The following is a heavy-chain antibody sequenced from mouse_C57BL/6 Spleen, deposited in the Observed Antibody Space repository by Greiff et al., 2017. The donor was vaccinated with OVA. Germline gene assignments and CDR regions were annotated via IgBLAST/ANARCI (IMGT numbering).Heavy chain of an antibody. CDR2: IDPSDSYT. Sequence: QVQLQQPGAELVKPGASVKLSCKASGYTFTSYWMQWVKQRPGQGLEWIGEIDPSDSYTNYNQKFKGKATLTVDTSSSPAYMQLSSLTAEDSAVYYCARVAGADYWGQGTSVTVSS. J-gene: IGHJ4*01. V-gene: IGHV1-50*01. CDR3: ARVAGADY. CDR1: GYTFTSYW. D-gene: IGHD4-1*01.